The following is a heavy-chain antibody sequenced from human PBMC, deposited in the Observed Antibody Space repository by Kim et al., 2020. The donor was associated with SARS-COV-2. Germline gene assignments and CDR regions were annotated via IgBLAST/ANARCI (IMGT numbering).Heavy chain of an antibody. Sequence: GGSLRLSCAASGFTFSSYAMHWVRQAPGKGLEWVAVISYDGSNKYYADSVKGRFTISRDNSKNTLYLQMNSLRAEDTAVYYCAMDLGGAAFSYFDYWGQGTLVTVSS. D-gene: IGHD1-26*01. CDR2: ISYDGSNK. CDR1: GFTFSSYA. V-gene: IGHV3-30-3*01. J-gene: IGHJ4*02. CDR3: AMDLGGAAFSYFDY.